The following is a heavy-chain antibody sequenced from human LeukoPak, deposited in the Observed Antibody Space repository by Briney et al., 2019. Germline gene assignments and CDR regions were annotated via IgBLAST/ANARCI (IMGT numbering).Heavy chain of an antibody. V-gene: IGHV3-73*01. CDR1: GFTFSNAW. CDR3: TVPFDI. CDR2: IRSKANSYAT. D-gene: IGHD6-6*01. Sequence: GGSLRLSCAASGFTFSNAWMSWVRQASGKGLEWVGRIRSKANSYATAYAAPVRGRFTISRDDSKNTAYLQMNSLKTEDTAVYYCTVPFDIWGQGTMVTVSS. J-gene: IGHJ3*02.